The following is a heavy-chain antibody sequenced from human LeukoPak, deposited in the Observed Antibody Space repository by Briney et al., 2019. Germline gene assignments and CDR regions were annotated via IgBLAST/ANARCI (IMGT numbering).Heavy chain of an antibody. D-gene: IGHD3-22*01. V-gene: IGHV4-34*01. CDR2: INHSGST. CDR1: GGSFSGYY. J-gene: IGHJ4*02. Sequence: PSETLSLTCAVYGGSFSGYYWSWIRQPPGKGLEWIGEINHSGSTNYNPSLKSRVTISVDTSKNHFSLKLSSVTAADTAVYYCARDKGRAYYYDSSGYWAYWGQGTLVTVSS. CDR3: ARDKGRAYYYDSSGYWAY.